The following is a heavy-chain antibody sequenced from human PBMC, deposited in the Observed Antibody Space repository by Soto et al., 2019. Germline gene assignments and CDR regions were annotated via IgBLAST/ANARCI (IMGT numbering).Heavy chain of an antibody. Sequence: QVQLVESGGGVVQPGRSLRLSCAASGFTFSSYGMHWVRQAPGKGLEWVAVIWYDGSNKYYADSVKGRFTISRDNSKNTLYLQMNSLRAEDTAVYYCAGPLYGMDVWGHGTTVTVSS. CDR1: GFTFSSYG. V-gene: IGHV3-33*01. J-gene: IGHJ6*02. CDR2: IWYDGSNK. CDR3: AGPLYGMDV.